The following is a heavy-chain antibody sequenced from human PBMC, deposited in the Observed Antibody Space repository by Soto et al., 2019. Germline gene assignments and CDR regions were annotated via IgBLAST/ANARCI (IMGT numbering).Heavy chain of an antibody. Sequence: VQLLESGGGLVQPGGSLRLSCAASGFTFSSYAMTWVRQAPGKGLEWVSAISGSGGSTYYADSVKGRFTISRDNSKNTLYLQMNSLRAEDTAVYYCAKDQAVMDYFYYYMDVWGKGTTVTVSS. CDR2: ISGSGGST. D-gene: IGHD2-8*01. CDR3: AKDQAVMDYFYYYMDV. V-gene: IGHV3-23*01. CDR1: GFTFSSYA. J-gene: IGHJ6*03.